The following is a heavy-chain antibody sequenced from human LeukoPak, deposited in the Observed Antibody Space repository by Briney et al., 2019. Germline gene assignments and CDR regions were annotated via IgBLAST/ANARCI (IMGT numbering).Heavy chain of an antibody. D-gene: IGHD4-23*01. CDR2: IIPIFGTA. V-gene: IGHV1-69*06. CDR1: GGTFSSYA. Sequence: SVKVSCKASGGTFSSYAISWVRQAPGQGLEWMGGIIPIFGTANYAQKFQGRVTITADKSTSTAYMELSSLRSEDTAVYYCATRPSRGDYVGGFLDYWGQGTLVTVSS. CDR3: ATRPSRGDYVGGFLDY. J-gene: IGHJ4*02.